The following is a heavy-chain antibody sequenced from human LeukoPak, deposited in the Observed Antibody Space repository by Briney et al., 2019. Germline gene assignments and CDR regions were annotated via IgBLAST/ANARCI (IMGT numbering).Heavy chain of an antibody. V-gene: IGHV4-30-2*01. Sequence: SETLSLTCTVSGGSISSGGYYWSWIRQPPGKGLEWIGYIYHSGSTYYNPSLKSRVTISVDRSRNQFSLKLSSVTAADTAVYYCARVGVGATSPYYFDYWGQGTLVTVSS. J-gene: IGHJ4*02. CDR2: IYHSGST. CDR3: ARVGVGATSPYYFDY. D-gene: IGHD1-26*01. CDR1: GGSISSGGYY.